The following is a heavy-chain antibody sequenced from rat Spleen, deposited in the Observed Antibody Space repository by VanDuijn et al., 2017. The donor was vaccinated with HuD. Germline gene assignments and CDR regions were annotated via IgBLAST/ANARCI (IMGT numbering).Heavy chain of an antibody. CDR3: AVAGYGY. V-gene: IGHV5-58*01. Sequence: EVQLVETGGGGVQPGRSPKLSCVASGFTFSAYWMYWVRQAPGKGLEWVSSISSDGFNTYYPDSVKGRFTISRVNSENTVYLQMNSLRSEDTATYYCAVAGYGYWGQGVMVTVSS. CDR1: GFTFSAYW. D-gene: IGHD4-3*01. CDR2: ISSDGFNT. J-gene: IGHJ2*01.